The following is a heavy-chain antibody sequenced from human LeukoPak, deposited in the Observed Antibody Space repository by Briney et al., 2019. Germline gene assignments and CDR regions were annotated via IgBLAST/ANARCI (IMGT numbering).Heavy chain of an antibody. Sequence: GGSLRLSCAASGFTFSSYSMNWVRQAPGKGLEWVSYISSSSSAIYYADSVKGRFTISRDNAKNSLYLQMNSLRAEDTAVYYCAREVGVYNYYYYMDVWGKGTTVTVPS. CDR2: ISSSSSAI. CDR1: GFTFSSYS. V-gene: IGHV3-48*01. CDR3: AREVGVYNYYYYMDV. J-gene: IGHJ6*03. D-gene: IGHD6-6*01.